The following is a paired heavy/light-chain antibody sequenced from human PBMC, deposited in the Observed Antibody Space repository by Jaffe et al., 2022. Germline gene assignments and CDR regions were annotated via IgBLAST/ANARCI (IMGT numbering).Heavy chain of an antibody. CDR2: INPNGAGT. Sequence: QVQLVQSGAEVKKPGASVKVSCKASGYTFTNYYIHWVRQAPGQGLEWMGIINPNGAGTTYAQRFQGRVTMTRDTSTNTVYMELSSLSSEDTALYYCARRVVVASTAALDMWGQGTLVTVSS. CDR1: GYTFTNYY. CDR3: ARRVVVASTAALDM. D-gene: IGHD2-15*01. V-gene: IGHV1-46*01. J-gene: IGHJ3*02.
Light chain of an antibody. Sequence: AIQMTQSPSSLSASVGDRVTITCRASQGIRNDLGWYQQKPGKAPKLLIYAASTLQSGVPSRFSGSGSGTDFTLTISSLQPEDFATYYCLQDYNYPWTFGQGTKVEIK. CDR3: LQDYNYPWT. CDR1: QGIRND. CDR2: AAS. J-gene: IGKJ1*01. V-gene: IGKV1-6*01.